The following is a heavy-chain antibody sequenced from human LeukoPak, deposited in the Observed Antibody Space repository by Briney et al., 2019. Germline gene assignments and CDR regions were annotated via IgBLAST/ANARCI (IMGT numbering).Heavy chain of an antibody. CDR1: GYSISRGYY. D-gene: IGHD3-22*01. Sequence: SETLSLTCAVSGYSISRGYYCGWIRQPPGKGLGGIGSIYYSGSSHYNPSLKIRVTISVDTYKHQFYLKLNSVTAADTDVYYCARNDSSGYYDYWGQGTMVTVSS. J-gene: IGHJ4*02. CDR2: IYYSGSS. CDR3: ARNDSSGYYDY. V-gene: IGHV4-38-2*01.